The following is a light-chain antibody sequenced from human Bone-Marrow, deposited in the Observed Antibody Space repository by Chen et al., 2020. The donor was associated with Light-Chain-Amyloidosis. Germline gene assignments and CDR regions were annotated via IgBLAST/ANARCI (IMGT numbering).Light chain of an antibody. CDR1: NIGSTS. J-gene: IGLJ3*02. Sequence: SYVLTQPSSVSVAPGQTATIACGGNNIGSTSVHWYQQTPGQAPLLVVDDDSDRPSGIPERLSGSNSGTTATLTISRVEAGDAADYYCQVWDRSSDRPVFGGGTKLTVL. V-gene: IGLV3-21*02. CDR3: QVWDRSSDRPV. CDR2: DDS.